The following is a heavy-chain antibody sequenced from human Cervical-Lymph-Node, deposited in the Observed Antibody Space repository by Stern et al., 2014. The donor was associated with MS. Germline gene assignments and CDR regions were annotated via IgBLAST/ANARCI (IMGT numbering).Heavy chain of an antibody. CDR2: IDSDGSNI. J-gene: IGHJ4*02. V-gene: IGHV3-74*02. CDR1: GFLFSGYW. Sequence: EVQLLESGGGLVQPGGSLRLSCAASGFLFSGYWMYWVRQAPGKGLMCVSHIDSDGSNIHYADSVKGRFTISRDNAKSTLYLQVNSLRAEDTAIYYCARGGPYVSALPGYWGQGTLVTVSS. D-gene: IGHD2-2*02. CDR3: ARGGPYVSALPGY.